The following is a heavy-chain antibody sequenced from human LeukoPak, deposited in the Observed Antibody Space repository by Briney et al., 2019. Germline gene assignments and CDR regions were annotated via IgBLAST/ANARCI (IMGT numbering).Heavy chain of an antibody. J-gene: IGHJ4*02. CDR2: IKQDGSKK. CDR1: GFPFSSYW. Sequence: GVSLRLSCVASGFPFSSYWMTWVRQAPGKGLEWVANIKQDGSKKSYVDSVKGRFTISRDNAKNSLYLQMNSLRAEDTAIYYCTRVGYIDEGIDYWGQGTLVTVSS. V-gene: IGHV3-7*04. CDR3: TRVGYIDEGIDY. D-gene: IGHD5-24*01.